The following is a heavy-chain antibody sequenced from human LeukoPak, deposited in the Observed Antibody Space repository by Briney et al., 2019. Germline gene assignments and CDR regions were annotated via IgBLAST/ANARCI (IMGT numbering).Heavy chain of an antibody. J-gene: IGHJ6*02. CDR1: GGSISTYY. Sequence: PSETLSLTCTVSGGSISTYYWSWIRQPPGKGLEWIGYIYYSGSTNYNPSLKSRVTISVDTSKNQFSLKLSSVTAADTAVYYCARGGYYDILTGYYYYYYGMDVWGQGTTVTVSS. V-gene: IGHV4-59*01. D-gene: IGHD3-9*01. CDR2: IYYSGST. CDR3: ARGGYYDILTGYYYYYYGMDV.